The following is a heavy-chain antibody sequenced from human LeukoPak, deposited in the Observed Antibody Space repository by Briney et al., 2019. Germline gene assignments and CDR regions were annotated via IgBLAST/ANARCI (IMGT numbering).Heavy chain of an antibody. Sequence: PSETLSLTCTVSGGSISSDNDYWAWGRQPPGKGLEWLGSIFYPGTTYYNPSLKSRVTISVDTSNNQFSLKLSSVTAADTAVYYCARDGWDYGSGSYFVDPWGQGTLVTVSS. CDR1: GGSISSDNDY. D-gene: IGHD3-10*01. V-gene: IGHV4-39*07. CDR2: IFYPGTT. CDR3: ARDGWDYGSGSYFVDP. J-gene: IGHJ5*02.